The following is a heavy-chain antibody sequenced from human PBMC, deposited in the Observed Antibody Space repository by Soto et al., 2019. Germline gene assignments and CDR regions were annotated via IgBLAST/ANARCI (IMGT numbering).Heavy chain of an antibody. J-gene: IGHJ6*02. CDR1: GYTLTELS. D-gene: IGHD3-10*01. V-gene: IGHV1-24*01. Sequence: ASVKVSCKVSGYTLTELSMHWVRQAPGKGLEWMGGFDPEDGETIYAQKFQGRVTMTTDTSTSTAYMELRSLRSDDTAVYYCARDRHYYGSGSYYRTYYYYGMDVWGQGTTVTVSS. CDR2: FDPEDGET. CDR3: ARDRHYYGSGSYYRTYYYYGMDV.